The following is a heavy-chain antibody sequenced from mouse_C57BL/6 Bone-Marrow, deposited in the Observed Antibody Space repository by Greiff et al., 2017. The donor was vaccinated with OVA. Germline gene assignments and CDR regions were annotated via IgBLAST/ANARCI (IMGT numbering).Heavy chain of an antibody. Sequence: QVQLKQSGPGLVAPSQSLSITCTVSGFSLTSYAISWVRQPPGKGLEWLGVIWTGGGANYNSALKSRLSISKDNSKCQVFLKMNSLQADDTDRYYCASYDYDESFDYWGQGTTLTVSS. CDR3: ASYDYDESFDY. CDR1: GFSLTSYA. D-gene: IGHD2-4*01. CDR2: IWTGGGA. V-gene: IGHV2-9-1*01. J-gene: IGHJ2*01.